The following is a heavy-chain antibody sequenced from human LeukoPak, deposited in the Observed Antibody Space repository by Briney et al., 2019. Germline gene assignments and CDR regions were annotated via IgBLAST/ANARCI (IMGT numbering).Heavy chain of an antibody. CDR1: GFTFSSSS. CDR2: ITSSSSYI. Sequence: GGSLRLSCAASGFTFSSSSMNWVRQAPGKGLEWVSSITSSSSYIYYADSMKGRFTISRDNAKNSLYLQMNSLRAEDTAVYYCAGSSWTTNWFDPWGQGTLVTVSS. J-gene: IGHJ5*02. D-gene: IGHD6-13*01. V-gene: IGHV3-21*01. CDR3: AGSSWTTNWFDP.